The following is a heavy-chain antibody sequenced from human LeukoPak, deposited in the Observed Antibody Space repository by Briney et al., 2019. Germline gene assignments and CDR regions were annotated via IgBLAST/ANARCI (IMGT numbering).Heavy chain of an antibody. D-gene: IGHD6-6*01. Sequence: GGSLRLSCAASGFTFSTYGMHWVRQAPGKGLEWVSTICTNGAAKYYTDSVQGRFTISRDNSNNTLFLQMYSLRAEDTAIYYCAKGQSTIATRSFDSWGQGTLVTVSS. V-gene: IGHV3-23*01. CDR3: AKGQSTIATRSFDS. CDR1: GFTFSTYG. CDR2: ICTNGAAK. J-gene: IGHJ4*02.